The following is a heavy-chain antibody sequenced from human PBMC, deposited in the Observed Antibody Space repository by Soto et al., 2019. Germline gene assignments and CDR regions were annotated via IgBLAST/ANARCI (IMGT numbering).Heavy chain of an antibody. CDR2: ISSSGSTI. CDR1: GFTFSSYE. J-gene: IGHJ6*02. V-gene: IGHV3-48*03. D-gene: IGHD3-3*01. Sequence: LRLSCAASGFTFSSYEMNWVRQAPGKGLEWVSYISSSGSTIYYADSVKGRFTISRDNAKNSLYLQMNSLRAEDTAVYYCARDRGYDFWSGYYNLGYYYYGMDVWGQGTTVTVSS. CDR3: ARDRGYDFWSGYYNLGYYYYGMDV.